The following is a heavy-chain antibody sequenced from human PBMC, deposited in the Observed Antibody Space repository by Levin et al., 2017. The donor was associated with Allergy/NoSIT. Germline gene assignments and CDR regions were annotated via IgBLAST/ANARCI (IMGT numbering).Heavy chain of an antibody. CDR2: IWYDGSNK. D-gene: IGHD2-21*02. CDR1: GFTFSSYG. CDR3: ARDPAYCGGDCYSEFYYYGMDV. J-gene: IGHJ6*02. V-gene: IGHV3-33*01. Sequence: GESLKISCAASGFTFSSYGMHWVRQAPGKGLEWVAVIWYDGSNKYYADSVKGRFTISRDNSKNTLYLQMNSLRAEDTAVYYCARDPAYCGGDCYSEFYYYGMDVWGQGTTVTVSS.